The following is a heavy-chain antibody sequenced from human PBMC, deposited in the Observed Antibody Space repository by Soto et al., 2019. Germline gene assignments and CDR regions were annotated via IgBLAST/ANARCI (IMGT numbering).Heavy chain of an antibody. V-gene: IGHV1-69*13. CDR1: GCTFSSYA. CDR3: ARAGRGTMVHAIYDAFDI. CDR2: IIPIFGTA. J-gene: IGHJ3*02. Sequence: WASVKVSCKACGCTFSSYAISWVRQAAGQGREWMGGIIPIFGTANYAQKFQGRVTITADESTSTAYMELSSLRSEDTAVYYCARAGRGTMVHAIYDAFDILGQGTMVNLSS. D-gene: IGHD2-8*01.